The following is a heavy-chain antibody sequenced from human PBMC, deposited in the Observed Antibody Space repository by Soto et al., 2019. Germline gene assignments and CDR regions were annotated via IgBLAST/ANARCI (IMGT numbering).Heavy chain of an antibody. Sequence: QIQLVQSGGEVKKPGASVKVSCKSSGYNSISHSITWVRQAPGQGLEWMGRISAYNGNTNHAQKFQGRLTMTTDTSTSTAYMELRSLRSDDTAVYYCARGAFCGGAPGCRDMDVWGQGTTVTVSS. J-gene: IGHJ6*02. D-gene: IGHD2-21*01. CDR3: ARGAFCGGAPGCRDMDV. V-gene: IGHV1-18*01. CDR1: GYNSISHS. CDR2: ISAYNGNT.